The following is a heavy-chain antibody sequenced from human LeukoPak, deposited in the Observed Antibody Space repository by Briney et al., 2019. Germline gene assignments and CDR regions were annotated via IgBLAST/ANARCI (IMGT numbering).Heavy chain of an antibody. CDR2: ISAYNGNT. CDR3: ARDRLTGVGATPDAFDI. CDR1: GYTFTSYG. Sequence: ASVKVSCKASGYTFTSYGISWVRQAPGQGLEWMGWISAYNGNTNYAQKLQGRVTMTTDTSTSTAYMELRSLRSDDTAVYYCARDRLTGVGATPDAFDIWGQGTMVTVSS. D-gene: IGHD1-26*01. V-gene: IGHV1-18*01. J-gene: IGHJ3*02.